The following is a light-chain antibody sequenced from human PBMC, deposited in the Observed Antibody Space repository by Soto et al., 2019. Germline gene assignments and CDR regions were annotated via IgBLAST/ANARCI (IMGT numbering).Light chain of an antibody. CDR3: SSYTGSSTYVV. Sequence: QSVLTQPASVSGSPGQSITISCTGTSSDVGGYNYVCWYQQYPGKAPKLMIYDVSHRPSGVSNRFSGSKSGNTASLTISGLQAEDEADYYCSSYTGSSTYVVFGGGTKLTVL. V-gene: IGLV2-14*01. CDR1: SSDVGGYNY. CDR2: DVS. J-gene: IGLJ2*01.